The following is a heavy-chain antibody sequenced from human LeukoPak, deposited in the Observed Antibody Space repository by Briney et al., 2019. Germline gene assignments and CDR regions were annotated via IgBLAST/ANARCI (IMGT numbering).Heavy chain of an antibody. Sequence: GSLRLSCAVSGFTFSSYAMHWVRQAPGKGLEWVTVISYDGSNKYYADSVKGRFTISRDNSKNTLYLQMNSLRPEDTAVYYCASDNRAFNYFDYWGQGTLVTVSS. CDR2: ISYDGSNK. J-gene: IGHJ4*02. CDR1: GFTFSSYA. V-gene: IGHV3-30-3*01. CDR3: ASDNRAFNYFDY.